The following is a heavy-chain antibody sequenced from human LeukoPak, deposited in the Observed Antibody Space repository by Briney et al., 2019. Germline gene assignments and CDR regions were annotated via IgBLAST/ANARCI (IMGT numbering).Heavy chain of an antibody. D-gene: IGHD6-13*01. V-gene: IGHV1-8*01. Sequence: GASVKVSCEASGYSFTTYDINWVRQAAGQGLEWMGWMNPNSGNTGNAQKFQGRVTMTRNTSISTAYMELTSLTSEDTAVYFCAGIAAPGNRRLNFWGQGTLVTVSS. CDR2: MNPNSGNT. CDR3: AGIAAPGNRRLNF. J-gene: IGHJ4*02. CDR1: GYSFTTYD.